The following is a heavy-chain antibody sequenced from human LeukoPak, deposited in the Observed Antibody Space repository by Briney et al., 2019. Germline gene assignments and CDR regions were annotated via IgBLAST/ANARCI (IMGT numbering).Heavy chain of an antibody. Sequence: SQTLSLTCTVSGDSINSGNSHWTWIRQPPGKGLEWLGSVYDSWNNYYNPSLESRITISVDTSKNQFSLKLSSVTAADTAVYYCARASDSSGWAFDPWGQGTLVTVSS. D-gene: IGHD6-19*01. CDR2: VYDSWNN. J-gene: IGHJ5*02. CDR1: GDSINSGNSH. V-gene: IGHV4-30-4*01. CDR3: ARASDSSGWAFDP.